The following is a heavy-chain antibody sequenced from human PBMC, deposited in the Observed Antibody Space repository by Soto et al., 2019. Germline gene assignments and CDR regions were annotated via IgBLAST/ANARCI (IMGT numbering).Heavy chain of an antibody. CDR3: AIYDSSGSRGFQH. CDR2: IYYSGST. V-gene: IGHV4-59*12. CDR1: CGSISSYY. D-gene: IGHD3-22*01. J-gene: IGHJ1*01. Sequence: SETLSLTCTVSCGSISSYYWSWIRQPPGKGLEWIGYIYYSGSTNYNPSLKSRVTISVDTSKNQFSLKLSSVTAADTAVYYCAIYDSSGSRGFQHWGQGTLVTVS.